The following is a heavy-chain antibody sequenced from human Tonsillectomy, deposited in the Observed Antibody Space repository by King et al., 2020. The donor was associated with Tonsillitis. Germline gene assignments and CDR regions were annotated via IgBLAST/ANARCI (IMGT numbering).Heavy chain of an antibody. V-gene: IGHV4-34*01. D-gene: IGHD4-17*01. CDR3: ARGRDYGDRFDY. CDR1: GGSFSAYY. J-gene: IGHJ4*02. Sequence: VQLQQWGAGLLKASETLSLTCAVYGGSFSAYYWSWIRQPPGKGLEWIGEINHGGSTNYNPSLKSRVTISIDPSKNQFSLRLSSVTAADTAVYYCARGRDYGDRFDYWGQGILVTVSS. CDR2: INHGGST.